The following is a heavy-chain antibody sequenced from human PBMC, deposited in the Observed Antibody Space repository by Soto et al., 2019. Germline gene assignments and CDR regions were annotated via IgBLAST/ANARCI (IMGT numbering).Heavy chain of an antibody. D-gene: IGHD2-15*01. V-gene: IGHV3-66*01. CDR1: GFXVSSNY. CDR3: ARTCSGGTCSFDY. Sequence: GGSLXLSCAASGFXVSSNYMSWVRQAPGKGLEWVSVIYSGGSTYYADSVKGRFTISRDNSENTLYLQMNSLRAEDTAVYYCARTCSGGTCSFDYWGQGTLVTVSS. J-gene: IGHJ4*02. CDR2: IYSGGST.